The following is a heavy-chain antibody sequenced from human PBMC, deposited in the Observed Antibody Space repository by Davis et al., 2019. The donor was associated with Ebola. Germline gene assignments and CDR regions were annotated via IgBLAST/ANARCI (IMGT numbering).Heavy chain of an antibody. Sequence: PSETLSLTCTVSGGSISGYYWNWIRRPAGKGLEWIGRFQTTGSTNYNPSLKSRVTMSVDTSKNQLSLKLNSVTAADTGVYYCAGLSPLGTTIDYCGQGTLVTVSS. D-gene: IGHD1-7*01. J-gene: IGHJ4*02. CDR3: AGLSPLGTTIDY. CDR2: FQTTGST. CDR1: GGSISGYY. V-gene: IGHV4-4*07.